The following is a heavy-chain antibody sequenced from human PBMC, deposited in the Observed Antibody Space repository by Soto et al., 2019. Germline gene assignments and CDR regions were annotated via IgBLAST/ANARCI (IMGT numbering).Heavy chain of an antibody. CDR3: VRPLEIFGDLLPNWFDP. V-gene: IGHV4-39*01. Sequence: PSDTLSLTWSVSGYSIGYTFHYGGWVSPPPGKGLEWIGHMFYRGDTFYNPSLKSRVTISVDKSKNQFSLSLTSVTAADTAVYYCVRPLEIFGDLLPNWFDPWGQGTLVTVS. J-gene: IGHJ5*02. D-gene: IGHD3-10*01. CDR2: MFYRGDT. CDR1: GYSIGYTFHY.